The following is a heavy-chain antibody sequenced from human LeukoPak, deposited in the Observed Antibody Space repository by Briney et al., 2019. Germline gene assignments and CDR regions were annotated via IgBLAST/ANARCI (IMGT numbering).Heavy chain of an antibody. Sequence: SQTLSLTCTVSGGSISSGDYYWSWLRQPPGKGLEWIGYIYYSGSTYYNPSLKSRVTISVDTSKNQFSLKLSSVTAADTAVYYCATSRVESGSYGFDYWGQGTLVTVSS. CDR1: GGSISSGDYY. CDR3: ATSRVESGSYGFDY. V-gene: IGHV4-30-4*08. J-gene: IGHJ4*02. D-gene: IGHD1-26*01. CDR2: IYYSGST.